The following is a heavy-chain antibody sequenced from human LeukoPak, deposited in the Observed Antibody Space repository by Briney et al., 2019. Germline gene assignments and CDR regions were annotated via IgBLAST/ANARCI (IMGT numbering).Heavy chain of an antibody. J-gene: IGHJ5*02. Sequence: SVKVSCKASGGTFSSYAISWVRQAPGQGLEWMGGIIPIFGTANYAQKFQGRVTITADESTSTAYMELSSLRSEDTAVYYCARDYDILTGYYTNWFDPWGQGTLVTVSS. CDR1: GGTFSSYA. D-gene: IGHD3-9*01. V-gene: IGHV1-69*13. CDR3: ARDYDILTGYYTNWFDP. CDR2: IIPIFGTA.